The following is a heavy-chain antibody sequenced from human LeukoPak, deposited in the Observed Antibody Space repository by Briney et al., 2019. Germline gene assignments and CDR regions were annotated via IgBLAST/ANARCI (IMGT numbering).Heavy chain of an antibody. CDR3: ARGGYSYGERAFDI. Sequence: GGSLRLSCGASGFTFSSYWMGWVRQAPGKGLEWVASIKQDGSEKYYVDSVKGRFTISRDNAKNSLYLQMNSLRAEDTAVNYCARGGYSYGERAFDIWGQGTMVTVSS. CDR2: IKQDGSEK. CDR1: GFTFSSYW. J-gene: IGHJ3*02. D-gene: IGHD5-18*01. V-gene: IGHV3-7*01.